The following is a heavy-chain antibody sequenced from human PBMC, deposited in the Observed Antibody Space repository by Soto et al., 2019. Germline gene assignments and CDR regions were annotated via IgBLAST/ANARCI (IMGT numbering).Heavy chain of an antibody. CDR2: IFYSGST. CDR1: GGSISSSIYY. J-gene: IGHJ6*02. Sequence: SETRSLTCTVSGGSISSSIYYWGWIRQPPGKGLEWIGSIFYSGSTYYNPSLKSRVTISVDTSKNQFSLKLSSVPAADTAVYYCARHLTYCSAGSCYSDFPYYGMDVWGQGTTVTVSS. D-gene: IGHD2-15*01. V-gene: IGHV4-39*01. CDR3: ARHLTYCSAGSCYSDFPYYGMDV.